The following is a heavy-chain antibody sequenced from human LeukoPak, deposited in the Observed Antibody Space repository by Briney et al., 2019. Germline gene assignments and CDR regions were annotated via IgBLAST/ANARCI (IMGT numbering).Heavy chain of an antibody. J-gene: IGHJ3*02. Sequence: GASVKVSCKASGYTFTSYGISWVGQAPGQGLEWMGWISAYNGNTNYAQKLQGRVTMTTDTSTSTAYMELRSLRSDDTAVYYCARVTGTTRRNAFDIWGQGTMVTVSS. CDR2: ISAYNGNT. D-gene: IGHD1-20*01. CDR3: ARVTGTTRRNAFDI. V-gene: IGHV1-18*01. CDR1: GYTFTSYG.